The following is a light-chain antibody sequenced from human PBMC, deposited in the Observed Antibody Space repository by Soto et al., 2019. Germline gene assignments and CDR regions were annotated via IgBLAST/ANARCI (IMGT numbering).Light chain of an antibody. CDR3: PQYGSAPWT. CDR2: GAS. CDR1: QSVSSSY. Sequence: IVLTQSPGTLSLSPGERATLSCRASQSVSSSYLAWYQQKPGQAPRLLIYGASSRATGIPDRFSGSGSGTGLTLTISRLEPEDFAVYYCPQYGSAPWTFGQGTKVETK. V-gene: IGKV3-20*01. J-gene: IGKJ1*01.